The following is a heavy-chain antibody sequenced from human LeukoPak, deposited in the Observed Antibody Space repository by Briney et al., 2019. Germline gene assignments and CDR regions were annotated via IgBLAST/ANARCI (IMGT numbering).Heavy chain of an antibody. J-gene: IGHJ3*02. D-gene: IGHD3-22*01. CDR2: INHSGST. CDR3: AKYYYDSSGYYYGAFDI. V-gene: IGHV4-34*01. CDR1: DGSFSGYY. Sequence: SETLSLTCAVYDGSFSGYYWSWIRQPPGKGLEWIGEINHSGSTNYNPSLKSRVTISVDTSKNQFSLKLSSVTAADTAVYYCAKYYYDSSGYYYGAFDIWGQGTMVTVSS.